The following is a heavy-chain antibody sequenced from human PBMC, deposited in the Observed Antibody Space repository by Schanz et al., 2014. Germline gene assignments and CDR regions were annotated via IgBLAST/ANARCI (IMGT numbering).Heavy chain of an antibody. CDR2: IYYSGDT. CDR1: GGSISSYY. CDR3: ARQGIGYQHGRYYYYMDV. V-gene: IGHV4-59*01. Sequence: QLQLQESGPGLVKPSETLSLTCTVSGGSISSYYWSWIRQPPGKGLEWIGYIYYSGDTNYNPSLKSRVTISVDTSKNQFSLNLISVTAADTAVYYCARQGIGYQHGRYYYYMDVWGRGTTVIVSS. D-gene: IGHD2-2*01. J-gene: IGHJ6*03.